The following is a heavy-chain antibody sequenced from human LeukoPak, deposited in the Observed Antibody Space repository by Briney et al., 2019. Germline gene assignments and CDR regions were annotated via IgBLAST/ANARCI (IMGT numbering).Heavy chain of an antibody. CDR1: GFTFSTYW. V-gene: IGHV3-7*03. CDR3: ARDKEGACDY. CDR2: LNQDGSEK. D-gene: IGHD1-26*01. J-gene: IGHJ4*02. Sequence: GGSLRLSCAASGFTFSTYWMTWVRQAPGKGLEWVASLNQDGSEKYYVDSVKGRFTISRDNAKNSLYLQMNSLRAEDTAVYYCARDKEGACDYWGQGTLVTVSS.